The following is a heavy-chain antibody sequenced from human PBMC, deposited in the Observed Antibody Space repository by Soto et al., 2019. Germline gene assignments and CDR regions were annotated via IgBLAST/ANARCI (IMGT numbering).Heavy chain of an antibody. D-gene: IGHD3-10*01. CDR1: GGSINNYY. Sequence: LSLTCTVSGGSINNYYLSWIRQSPGKGLEWIGYIYYSGTTNYNPSLKSRVTISIDRSENQFSLKVSSVTAADTAVYFCTRATYYRYYFDVWGHGTLVTVSS. J-gene: IGHJ4*01. V-gene: IGHV4-59*01. CDR3: TRATYYRYYFDV. CDR2: IYYSGTT.